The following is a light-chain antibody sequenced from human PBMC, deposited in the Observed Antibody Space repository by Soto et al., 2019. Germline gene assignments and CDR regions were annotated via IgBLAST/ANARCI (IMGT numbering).Light chain of an antibody. J-gene: IGKJ1*01. CDR2: GAS. CDR1: QSVGDR. CDR3: QQYNNWPRT. Sequence: VLTRSPGPVSLCPGKERKLSCWASQSVGDRLAWYQQKPGQSPRLLISGASSRATGIPDRFSGGGSGTDFTLTISRLEPEDFAVYYCQQYNNWPRTLGQGTKVDVK. V-gene: IGKV3-20*01.